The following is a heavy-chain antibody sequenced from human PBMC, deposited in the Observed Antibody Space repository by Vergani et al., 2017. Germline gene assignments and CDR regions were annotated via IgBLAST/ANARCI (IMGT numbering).Heavy chain of an antibody. J-gene: IGHJ6*03. CDR3: AKDDIELAAAGTGSYYYYYMDV. CDR1: GFTFSSYA. V-gene: IGHV3-23*01. Sequence: EVQLLESGGGLVQPGGSLRLSCAASGFTFSSYAMSWVRQAPGKGLEWVSAISGSGGSTYYADSVKGRFTISRDNSKNTLYLQMNSLRAEDTAVYYCAKDDIELAAAGTGSYYYYYMDVWGKGTTVTVSS. CDR2: ISGSGGST. D-gene: IGHD6-13*01.